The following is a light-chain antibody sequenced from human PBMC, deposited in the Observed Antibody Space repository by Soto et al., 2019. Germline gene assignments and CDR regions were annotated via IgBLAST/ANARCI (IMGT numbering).Light chain of an antibody. V-gene: IGKV1-39*01. CDR2: AAS. CDR1: QSISNY. CDR3: QQSHSTPWT. Sequence: DIQMTQSPSSLSASVEDRVTITCRASQSISNYLNWYQQKPGKAPKLLIYAASSLQSGVPSRFSGSGSGTDFTLTISSLQPEDFATYYCQQSHSTPWTFGQGTKVDIK. J-gene: IGKJ1*01.